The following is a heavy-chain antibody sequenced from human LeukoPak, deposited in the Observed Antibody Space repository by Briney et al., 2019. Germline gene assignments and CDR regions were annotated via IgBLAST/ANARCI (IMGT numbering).Heavy chain of an antibody. V-gene: IGHV4-34*01. CDR1: GGSFSGYY. CDR2: INHSGST. D-gene: IGHD3-10*01. J-gene: IGHJ4*02. CDR3: ARGVRYYYGSGSSRIFDY. Sequence: PSETLSLTCAVYGGSFSGYYWSWIRQPPGKGLEWIGEINHSGSTNYNPSLKSRVTISVDTSKNQFSLKLSSVTAADTAVYYCARGVRYYYGSGSSRIFDYWGQGTLVTVSS.